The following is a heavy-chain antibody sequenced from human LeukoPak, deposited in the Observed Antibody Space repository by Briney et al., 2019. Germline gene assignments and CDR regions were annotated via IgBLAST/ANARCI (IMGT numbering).Heavy chain of an antibody. CDR2: IYYSGST. CDR1: GGSISSSSYS. J-gene: IGHJ3*02. V-gene: IGHV4-39*01. CDR3: ARLNSGSYSGAFDI. D-gene: IGHD1-26*01. Sequence: PSETLSLTCTVSGGSISSSSYSWGWIRQPPGKGLEWIARIYYSGSTHSNPSLKSRVTISVDTSKNQFSLKLNSVTAADTAVYYCARLNSGSYSGAFDIWGQGTLVPVSS.